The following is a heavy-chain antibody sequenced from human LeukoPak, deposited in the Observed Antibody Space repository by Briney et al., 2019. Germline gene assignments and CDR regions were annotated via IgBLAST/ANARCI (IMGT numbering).Heavy chain of an antibody. D-gene: IGHD4-11*01. CDR2: IYSGGST. J-gene: IGHJ5*02. CDR1: GFTVSSNY. Sequence: GRSLRLSCAASGFTVSSNYMSWVRQAPGKGLKWVSVIYSGGSTYYADSVKGRFTISRDNSKNTLYLQMNSLRAEDAAVYYCASRATVTTDRFWFDPWGQGTLVTVSS. V-gene: IGHV3-53*01. CDR3: ASRATVTTDRFWFDP.